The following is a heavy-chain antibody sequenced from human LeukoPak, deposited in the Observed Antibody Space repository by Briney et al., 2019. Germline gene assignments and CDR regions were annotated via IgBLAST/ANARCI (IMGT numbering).Heavy chain of an antibody. Sequence: TSETLSLTCAVYGGSFSGYYWSWIRQPPGKGLEWIGKINHSGSTNYNPSLKSRVTISVDTSKNQFSLKLSSVTAADTAVYYCARGPAAWYYYGMDVWGQGTTVTVSS. D-gene: IGHD6-25*01. CDR2: INHSGST. CDR3: ARGPAAWYYYGMDV. V-gene: IGHV4-34*01. CDR1: GGSFSGYY. J-gene: IGHJ6*02.